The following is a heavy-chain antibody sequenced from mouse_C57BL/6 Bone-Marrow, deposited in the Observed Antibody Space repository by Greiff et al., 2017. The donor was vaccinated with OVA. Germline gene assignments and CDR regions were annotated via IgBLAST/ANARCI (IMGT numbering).Heavy chain of an antibody. CDR3: TTLAVDYYAMDY. CDR1: GFNIKDDY. Sequence: VQLKESGAELVRPGASVKLSCTASGFNIKDDYMHWVKQRPEQGLEWIGWIDPENGDTEYASKFQGKATITADTSSNTAYLQLSSLTSEDTAVYYCTTLAVDYYAMDYWGQGTSVTASS. CDR2: IDPENGDT. V-gene: IGHV14-4*01. D-gene: IGHD1-1*02. J-gene: IGHJ4*01.